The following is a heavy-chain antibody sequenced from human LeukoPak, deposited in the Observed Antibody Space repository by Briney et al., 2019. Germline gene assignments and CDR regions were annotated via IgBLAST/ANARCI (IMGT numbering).Heavy chain of an antibody. J-gene: IGHJ4*02. Sequence: GGSLRLSWAASGFTLSSNYMSWVRQAPGKGLEWVSVIYSGGSTYYSDSVKGRFTISRDDSKNKLYLQMNSLRADDTAVYYCARLEMATTRAFDYWGQGTLVTVSS. CDR3: ARLEMATTRAFDY. CDR2: IYSGGST. CDR1: GFTLSSNY. V-gene: IGHV3-66*04. D-gene: IGHD5-24*01.